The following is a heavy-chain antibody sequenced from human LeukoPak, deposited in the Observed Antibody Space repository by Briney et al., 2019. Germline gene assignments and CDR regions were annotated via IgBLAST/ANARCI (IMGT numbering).Heavy chain of an antibody. CDR2: ISASAAST. CDR3: ARDKTTYCNSTSCYRSYFDY. CDR1: GFTFGSYA. D-gene: IGHD2-2*01. J-gene: IGHJ4*02. V-gene: IGHV3-23*01. Sequence: PGGSLRLSCAASGFTFGSYAMNWVRQAPGKGLEWVSGISASAASTYYADSVKGRFTISRDNSKNTLYLQMNSLRAEDTAVYYCARDKTTYCNSTSCYRSYFDYWGQGTLVTVSS.